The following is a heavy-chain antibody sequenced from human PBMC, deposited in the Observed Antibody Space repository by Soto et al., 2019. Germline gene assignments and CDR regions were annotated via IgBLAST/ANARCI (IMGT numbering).Heavy chain of an antibody. Sequence: QVQLVQSGAEVKKPGSSVKVSCKASGGTFSSYAISWVRQAPGQGLEWMGGIIPIFGTANYAQKFQGRVTITADESTSTADMELSSLRSEDTAVYYCASSGIAVAGWAYYFDYWGQGTLVTVSS. D-gene: IGHD6-19*01. CDR1: GGTFSSYA. J-gene: IGHJ4*02. V-gene: IGHV1-69*01. CDR3: ASSGIAVAGWAYYFDY. CDR2: IIPIFGTA.